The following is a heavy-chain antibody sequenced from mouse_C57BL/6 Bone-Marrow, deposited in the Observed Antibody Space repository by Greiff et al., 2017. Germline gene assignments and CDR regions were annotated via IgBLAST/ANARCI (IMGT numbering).Heavy chain of an antibody. CDR3: ARSKDYVPFDY. V-gene: IGHV1-4*01. D-gene: IGHD2-4*01. CDR1: GYTFTSYT. CDR2: INPSSGYT. Sequence: QVQLQQSGAELARPGASVKMSCKASGYTFTSYTMHWVKQRPGQGLEWIGYINPSSGYTKYNQKFKDKATLTADKSSSTAYMKLSSLTSEDSAVYYCARSKDYVPFDYWGQGTTLTVSS. J-gene: IGHJ2*01.